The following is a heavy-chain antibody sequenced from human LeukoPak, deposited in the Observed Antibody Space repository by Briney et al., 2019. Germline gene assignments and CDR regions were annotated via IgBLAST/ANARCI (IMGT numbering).Heavy chain of an antibody. D-gene: IGHD1-26*01. Sequence: PSQTLSLTCTVSGGSISSGGYYWSWIRQPPGKGLEWIGYIYHSGSTYYNPSLKSRVTISVDTSNNQFSLKLNSVTAADTAVYYCARGWARYFGLWGPGTLVTVSS. CDR3: ARGWARYFGL. CDR2: IYHSGST. CDR1: GGSISSGGYY. V-gene: IGHV4-30-2*05. J-gene: IGHJ2*01.